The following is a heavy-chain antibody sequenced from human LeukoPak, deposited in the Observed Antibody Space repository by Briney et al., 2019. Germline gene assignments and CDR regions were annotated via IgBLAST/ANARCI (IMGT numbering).Heavy chain of an antibody. Sequence: PGGSLRLSCAASGFTFSSYAISWVRQAPGKGLECVSTISGSGGSTYYADSVKGRFTISRDKSNNTLYLQMNSLGAEDTAVYYCAKNVSPFDYWGQGTLVTVSS. V-gene: IGHV3-23*01. D-gene: IGHD3-10*02. CDR3: AKNVSPFDY. CDR2: ISGSGGST. CDR1: GFTFSSYA. J-gene: IGHJ4*02.